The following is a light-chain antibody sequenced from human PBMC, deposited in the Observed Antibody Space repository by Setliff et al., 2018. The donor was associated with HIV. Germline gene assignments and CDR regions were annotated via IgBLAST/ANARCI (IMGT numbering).Light chain of an antibody. CDR3: SSYTSLSTYV. CDR1: SSDVGSYNR. J-gene: IGLJ1*01. CDR2: EVN. V-gene: IGLV2-18*02. Sequence: QSALTQHPSVSGSPGQSVTISCTGTSSDVGSYNRVSWYQQPPGTAPKLMIYEVNNRPSGVPDRFSGSKSGNTASLTISGLQAEDEADYYCSSYTSLSTYVFGTGTKVTVL.